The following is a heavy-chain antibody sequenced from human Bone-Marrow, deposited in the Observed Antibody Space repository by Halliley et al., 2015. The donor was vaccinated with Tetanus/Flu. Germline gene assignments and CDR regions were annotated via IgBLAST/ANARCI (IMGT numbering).Heavy chain of an antibody. Sequence: SLRLSCAASGFIFSSYGMHWVRQAPGKGLEWVALIWYDGINKYYVDSVKGRFTISRDNSKNTPYLQMNSLRDEDTAMYYCVKSYGGDSYWYLDVWGRGTLVTVSS. CDR2: IWYDGINK. CDR3: VKSYGGDSYWYLDV. D-gene: IGHD2-21*02. CDR1: GFIFSSYG. J-gene: IGHJ2*01. V-gene: IGHV3-30*02.